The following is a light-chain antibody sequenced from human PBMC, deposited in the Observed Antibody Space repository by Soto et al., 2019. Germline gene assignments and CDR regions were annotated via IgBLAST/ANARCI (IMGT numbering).Light chain of an antibody. CDR2: DAS. Sequence: DLQMTQSPSTLSASVGDRVTITCRASQSISSWLAWYQQKPGKAPKLLIYDASSLESGVPSRFSGSGSGTEFTLTISSLQPDDFATYYCQQYNSYWWTFGQGTKLEIK. CDR3: QQYNSYWWT. CDR1: QSISSW. V-gene: IGKV1-5*01. J-gene: IGKJ1*01.